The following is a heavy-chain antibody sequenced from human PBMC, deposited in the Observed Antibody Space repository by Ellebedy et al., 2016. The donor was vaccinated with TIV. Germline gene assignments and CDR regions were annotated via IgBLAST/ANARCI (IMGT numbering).Heavy chain of an antibody. CDR2: INHSGST. CDR1: GGSFSGYY. Sequence: MPSETLSLTCAVYGGSFSGYYWSWIRQPPGKGLEWIGEINHSGSTNYNPSLKSRVTVSVDTSKNQFSLKLSSVTAADTAVYYCARGLPVAGTVHLDYWGQGTLVTVSS. V-gene: IGHV4-34*01. CDR3: ARGLPVAGTVHLDY. D-gene: IGHD6-19*01. J-gene: IGHJ4*02.